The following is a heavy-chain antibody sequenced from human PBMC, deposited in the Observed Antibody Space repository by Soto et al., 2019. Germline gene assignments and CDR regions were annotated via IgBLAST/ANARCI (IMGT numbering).Heavy chain of an antibody. Sequence: PGESLKISCKGSGYSFSPNWIGWVRQKPGKGLEWMAIIYPTDYDTRYSPSFHGQVTISADKSINTAYLRWSSLKASDTAIYFCARGLFGFDSWGQGTQVTVSS. D-gene: IGHD3-10*01. J-gene: IGHJ4*02. CDR2: IYPTDYDT. CDR1: GYSFSPNW. CDR3: ARGLFGFDS. V-gene: IGHV5-51*01.